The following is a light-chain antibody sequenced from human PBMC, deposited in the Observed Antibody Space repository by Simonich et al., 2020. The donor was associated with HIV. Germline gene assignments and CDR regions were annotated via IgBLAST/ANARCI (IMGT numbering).Light chain of an antibody. CDR1: QSVLYNSYNKNY. V-gene: IGKV4-1*01. Sequence: DIVMTQSPDSLPVSLGERATINCKSSQSVLYNSYNKNYLAWYQQKPRQPPKLLIYWASTRESGVPDRFSGSGSGTDFTLTISSMQSEDFAVYYCQQYNNWPPWTFGQGTKVEIK. CDR2: WAS. J-gene: IGKJ1*01. CDR3: QQYNNWPPWT.